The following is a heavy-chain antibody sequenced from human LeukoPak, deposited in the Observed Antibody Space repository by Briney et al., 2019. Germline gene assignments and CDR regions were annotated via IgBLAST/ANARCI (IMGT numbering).Heavy chain of an antibody. CDR3: ARDGY. Sequence: PGGSLRLSCAASGFTFSTYSINWVRQAPEKGLEWVSYISGSSSTIYYADSVKGRFTISRDNAKNLLYLQMNSLRAEDTAVYYCARDGYWGQGTLVTVSS. CDR1: GFTFSTYS. CDR2: ISGSSSTI. V-gene: IGHV3-48*01. J-gene: IGHJ4*02.